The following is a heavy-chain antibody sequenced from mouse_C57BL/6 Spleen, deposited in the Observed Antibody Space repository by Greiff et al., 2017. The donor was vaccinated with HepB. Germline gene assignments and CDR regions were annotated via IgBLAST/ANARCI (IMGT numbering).Heavy chain of an antibody. CDR3: ARALGAY. D-gene: IGHD3-3*01. V-gene: IGHV5-17*01. Sequence: DVQLVESGGGLVKPGGSLKLSCAASGFTFSDYGMHWVRQAPEKGLEWVAYISSGSSTIYYADTVKGRFTISRDNAKNTLFLQMTSLRSEDTAMYYCARALGAYWGQGTLVTVSA. CDR1: GFTFSDYG. CDR2: ISSGSSTI. J-gene: IGHJ3*01.